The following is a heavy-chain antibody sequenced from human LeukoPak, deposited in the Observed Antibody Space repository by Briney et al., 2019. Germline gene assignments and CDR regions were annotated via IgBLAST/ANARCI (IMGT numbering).Heavy chain of an antibody. J-gene: IGHJ6*02. CDR1: GYTFTSYG. V-gene: IGHV1-18*01. D-gene: IGHD6-19*01. CDR2: ISAYNGNT. CDR3: ARKVPTYSSGWYLAYYYYYGMDV. Sequence: ASVKVSCKASGYTFTSYGISWVRQAPGQGLEWMGWISAYNGNTNYAQKLQGRVTMTTDTSTSTAYMELRSLRSDDTAVYYCARKVPTYSSGWYLAYYYYYGMDVWGQGTTVTVSS.